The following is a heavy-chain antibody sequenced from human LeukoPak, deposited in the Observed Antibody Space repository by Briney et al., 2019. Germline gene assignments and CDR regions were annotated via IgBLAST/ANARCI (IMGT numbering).Heavy chain of an antibody. Sequence: SETLSLTCTVSGGSISSYYWSWIRQPAGKGLEWIGRIYTSGSTNYNPSLKSRVTMSVDTSKNQFSLKLSSVTAADTAVYYCARGFHYDLLNWFDPWGQGTLVTVSS. V-gene: IGHV4-4*07. CDR3: ARGFHYDLLNWFDP. CDR2: IYTSGST. CDR1: GGSISSYY. J-gene: IGHJ5*02. D-gene: IGHD3-9*01.